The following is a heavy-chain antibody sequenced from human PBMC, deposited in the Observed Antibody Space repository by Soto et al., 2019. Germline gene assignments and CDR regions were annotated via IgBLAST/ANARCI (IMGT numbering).Heavy chain of an antibody. D-gene: IGHD1-1*01. V-gene: IGHV3-23*01. CDR1: GFTFSSYA. J-gene: IGHJ4*02. CDR3: AGGNVLGAYVDY. Sequence: EVQLLESGGGLVQPGGSLRLSCAASGFTFSSYAMSWVRQAPGKGLEWVLAISGSGGSTYYADSVKGRFTISRDNSKDTLYLQMNSLRAEDTAGYYWAGGNVLGAYVDYWGQGSLVTVSS. CDR2: ISGSGGST.